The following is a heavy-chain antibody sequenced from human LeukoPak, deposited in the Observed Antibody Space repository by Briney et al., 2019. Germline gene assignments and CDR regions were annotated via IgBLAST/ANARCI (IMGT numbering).Heavy chain of an antibody. D-gene: IGHD2/OR15-2a*01. V-gene: IGHV3-48*01. CDR3: AGNFDS. CDR2: ITSSSSTI. Sequence: GGSLRLSCAASGFTFTSYTMNWVRQAPGKGLEWVSYITSSSSTIYYADSVKGRFTMSRDNAENSLYLQMYSLRAEDTAVYYCAGNFDSWGQGTLVTVSS. J-gene: IGHJ4*02. CDR1: GFTFTSYT.